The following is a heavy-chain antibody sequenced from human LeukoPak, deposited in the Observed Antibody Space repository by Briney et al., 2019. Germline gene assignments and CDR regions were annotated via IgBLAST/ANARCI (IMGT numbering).Heavy chain of an antibody. D-gene: IGHD4-11*01. CDR2: ISSSSSTI. J-gene: IGHJ6*03. Sequence: PGGSLRLSCAASGFTFSSYSMNWVRQAPGKGLEWVSYISSSSSTIYYADSVKGRFTISRDNAKNSLYLQMNSLRAEETAVYDCARAWGLQFFADYYNDVWGKGTTVTVSS. CDR1: GFTFSSYS. CDR3: ARAWGLQFFADYYNDV. V-gene: IGHV3-48*01.